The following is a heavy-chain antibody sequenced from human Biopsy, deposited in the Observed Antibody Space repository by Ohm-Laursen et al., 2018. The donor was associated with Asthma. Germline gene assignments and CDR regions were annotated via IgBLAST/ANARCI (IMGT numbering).Heavy chain of an antibody. CDR2: ISYDGKFK. Sequence: SLRLSCAASGFNLNTYTLSWVRQAPGQGLARLSTISYDGKFKYFADSVKGRFTISRDYSKKTLYLQMNSLRLEDTGVYFCARDAGMNLAPGHWSFDLWGRGTLLTVSS. J-gene: IGHJ2*01. D-gene: IGHD1-14*01. CDR3: ARDAGMNLAPGHWSFDL. CDR1: GFNLNTYT. V-gene: IGHV3-30*04.